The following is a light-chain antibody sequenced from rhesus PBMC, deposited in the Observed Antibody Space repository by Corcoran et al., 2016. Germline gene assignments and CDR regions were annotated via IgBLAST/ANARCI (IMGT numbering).Light chain of an antibody. J-gene: IGKJ2*01. Sequence: DIQMTQSPSSLSASVGDRVTITCRASQGISTYLTWYPQKPGKAPKRLIYAASSLESGVPSRFSGSGSGTDFTLTISSLQPEEFATYYCLQYNSDPYSFGQGTKVEIK. CDR3: LQYNSDPYS. CDR1: QGISTY. V-gene: IGKV1-43*02. CDR2: AAS.